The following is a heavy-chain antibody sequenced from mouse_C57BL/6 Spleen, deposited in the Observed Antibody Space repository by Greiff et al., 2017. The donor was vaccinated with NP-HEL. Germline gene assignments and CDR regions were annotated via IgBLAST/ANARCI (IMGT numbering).Heavy chain of an antibody. D-gene: IGHD2-10*01. CDR2: FHPYNDDT. Sequence: QVQLQQSGAELVKPGASVKMSCKASGYTFTTYPIEWMKQNHGKSLEWIGNFHPYNDDTKYNEKFKGKATLTVEKSSSTVYLELSRLTSDDSAVYYCARRGAYYGNSHWYFDVWGTGTTVTVSS. CDR1: GYTFTTYP. J-gene: IGHJ1*03. V-gene: IGHV1-47*01. CDR3: ARRGAYYGNSHWYFDV.